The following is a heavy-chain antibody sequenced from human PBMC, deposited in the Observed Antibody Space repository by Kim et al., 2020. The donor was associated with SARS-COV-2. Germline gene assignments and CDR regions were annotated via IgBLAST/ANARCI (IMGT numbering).Heavy chain of an antibody. CDR1: GFTFSSYA. V-gene: IGHV3-33*06. J-gene: IGHJ4*02. CDR3: AKDRDSSGWYIDY. CDR2: IWYDGSNK. D-gene: IGHD6-19*01. Sequence: GGSLRLSCAASGFTFSSYAMHWVRQAPGKGLEWVAVIWYDGSNKYYADSVKGRFTISRDNSKNTLYLQMNSLRAEDTAVYYCAKDRDSSGWYIDYWGQGTLVTVSS.